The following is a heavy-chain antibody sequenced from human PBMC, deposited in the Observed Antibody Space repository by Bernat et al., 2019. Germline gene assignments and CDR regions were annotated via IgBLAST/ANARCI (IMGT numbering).Heavy chain of an antibody. D-gene: IGHD6-13*01. J-gene: IGHJ4*02. CDR2: ISFDGSNK. Sequence: QVQLVESGGGVVQPGRSLRLSCAASGFTFSSYAMHWVRQAPGKGLEWVAVISFDGSNKYYADSVKGRFTISRDSSKNTLYLQMNSLRAEDTAVYYCARDVPTSSPLGVPGDYWGQGTLVTVSS. V-gene: IGHV3-30-3*01. CDR1: GFTFSSYA. CDR3: ARDVPTSSPLGVPGDY.